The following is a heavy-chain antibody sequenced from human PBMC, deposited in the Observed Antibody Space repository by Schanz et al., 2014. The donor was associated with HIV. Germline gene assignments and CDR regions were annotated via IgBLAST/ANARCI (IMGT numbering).Heavy chain of an antibody. Sequence: VQLVESGGGVVQPGRSLRLSCTGSGFNFDDYVMYWVRQAPGKGLEWVSGISWNSGSIGYADSVKGRFTISRDNAKNSLYLQMNSLRAEDTAVYYCAKDRITGTTGVPYYYYGMDVWGQGTTVTVSS. CDR1: GFNFDDYV. CDR2: ISWNSGSI. J-gene: IGHJ6*02. V-gene: IGHV3-9*01. CDR3: AKDRITGTTGVPYYYYGMDV. D-gene: IGHD1-7*01.